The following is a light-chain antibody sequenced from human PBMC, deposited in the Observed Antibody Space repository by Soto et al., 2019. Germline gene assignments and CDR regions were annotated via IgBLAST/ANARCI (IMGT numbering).Light chain of an antibody. J-gene: IGKJ5*01. CDR2: DAS. V-gene: IGKV1-33*01. CDR3: QQYENLPT. CDR1: QNINNY. Sequence: DIQMTQSPSSLSASVGDRVNIACQASQNINNYLNWYQQKPGRAPKPLIYDASNLEAGVPSRFRGSGSGTDFTFTISRLQPEDIATYYCQQYENLPTFGQGTRLEIK.